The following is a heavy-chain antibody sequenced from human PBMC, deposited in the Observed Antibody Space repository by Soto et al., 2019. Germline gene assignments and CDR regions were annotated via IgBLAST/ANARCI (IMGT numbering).Heavy chain of an antibody. J-gene: IGHJ4*02. V-gene: IGHV3-33*01. D-gene: IGHD6-6*01. CDR3: ARDRNRYSSSWPS. CDR1: GFTFSSYG. CDR2: IWYDGSNK. Sequence: QVQLVESGGGVVQPGRSLRLSCAASGFTFSSYGMHWVRQAPGKGLEWVAVIWYDGSNKYYADSVKGRFTISRDNSKNTLYLQMNSLRAEDTAVYYCARDRNRYSSSWPSWGQGTLVTVSS.